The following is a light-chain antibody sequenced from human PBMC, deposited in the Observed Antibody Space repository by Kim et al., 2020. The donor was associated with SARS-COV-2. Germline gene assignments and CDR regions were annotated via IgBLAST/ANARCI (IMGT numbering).Light chain of an antibody. CDR1: QSVGTF. Sequence: SVSPGERASLPCRASQSVGTFLAWYQQQPGQAPRLLIHGISTRATGIPARFSGSGSGTEFTLTISSLQSEDFVVYYCQQYSDWPLTFGGGTKLEIK. CDR2: GIS. J-gene: IGKJ4*01. CDR3: QQYSDWPLT. V-gene: IGKV3-15*01.